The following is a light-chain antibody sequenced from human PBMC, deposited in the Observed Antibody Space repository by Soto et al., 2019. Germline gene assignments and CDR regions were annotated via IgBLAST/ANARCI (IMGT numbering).Light chain of an antibody. CDR3: HQRGTWPPC. CDR2: DAF. CDR1: QSVSAY. J-gene: IGKJ1*01. V-gene: IGKV3-11*01. Sequence: ENVLTQSPGALSLSPGENATISCRASQSVSAYFAWYQHKHGQAPRLLIYDAFKRATDIPARFSGSGSGTEFTLSSSSLEADDFAVYYRHQRGTWPPCFGQGTKVQVK.